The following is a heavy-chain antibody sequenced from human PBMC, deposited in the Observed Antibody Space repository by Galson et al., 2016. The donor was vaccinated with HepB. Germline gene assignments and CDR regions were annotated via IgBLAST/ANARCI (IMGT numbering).Heavy chain of an antibody. CDR2: ISGSGFTT. D-gene: IGHD3-22*01. Sequence: SLRLSCAASGFTFSSYAVSWVRQAPGKGLEWVSTISGSGFTTYYADSVKGRFTISRDNSKNPLSLQMNSLRAEDTAMYYCARSPYYYGSSGYYLIPDAFDICGQGTMVTVSS. CDR1: GFTFSSYA. J-gene: IGHJ3*02. V-gene: IGHV3-23*01. CDR3: ARSPYYYGSSGYYLIPDAFDI.